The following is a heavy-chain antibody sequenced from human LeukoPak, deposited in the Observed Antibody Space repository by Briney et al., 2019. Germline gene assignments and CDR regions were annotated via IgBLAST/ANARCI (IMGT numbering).Heavy chain of an antibody. Sequence: PGGSLRLSCAASGFTFSSYGMHWVRQAPGKGLEWVAVISYDGSNKYYADSVKGRFTISRDNSKNTLYLQMNSLRAEDTAVYYCAKEMTSWDGVWDFDYWGQGTLVTVSS. CDR3: AKEMTSWDGVWDFDY. D-gene: IGHD2-2*01. CDR2: ISYDGSNK. CDR1: GFTFSSYG. V-gene: IGHV3-30*18. J-gene: IGHJ4*02.